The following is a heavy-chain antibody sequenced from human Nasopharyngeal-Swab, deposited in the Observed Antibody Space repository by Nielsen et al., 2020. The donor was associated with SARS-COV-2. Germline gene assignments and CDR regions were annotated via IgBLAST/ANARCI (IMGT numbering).Heavy chain of an antibody. V-gene: IGHV4-34*01. CDR1: GGSCSGYY. D-gene: IGHD3-10*01. J-gene: IGHJ6*02. CDR3: ASRFGGSGSYTDV. CDR2: INHSGST. Sequence: SDTVSLTGAVYGGSCSGYYWSWIRKPPGKGLEWIGEINHSGSTNYNPSLKSRVTISVETSKNQFSLKLSSVTAADTAVYYCASRFGGSGSYTDVWGQGTTVTVSS.